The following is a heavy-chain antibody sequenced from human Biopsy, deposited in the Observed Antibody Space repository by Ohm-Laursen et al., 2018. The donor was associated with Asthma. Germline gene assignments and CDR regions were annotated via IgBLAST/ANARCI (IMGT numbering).Heavy chain of an antibody. J-gene: IGHJ6*04. D-gene: IGHD4-17*01. V-gene: IGHV4-30-4*01. CDR2: VFWSGSA. CDR3: ARVVSYGDIYFGIDV. Sequence: TLSLTCRVSGGYTGSSDHHWAWIRQAPGKGLEWIGFVFWSGSAHYSRSLESRVSISIDTATNEFSMKLWSVTTADTAVYFCARVVSYGDIYFGIDVWGAGNTVGVST. CDR1: GGYTGSSDHH.